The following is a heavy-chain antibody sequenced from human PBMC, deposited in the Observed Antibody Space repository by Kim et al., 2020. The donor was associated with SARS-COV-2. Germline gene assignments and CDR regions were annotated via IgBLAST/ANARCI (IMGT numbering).Heavy chain of an antibody. J-gene: IGHJ3*02. Sequence: SVKGRLTNSRDDSKNTSYLQLNSLKTEDTAVYYCTRVPGTPLAFWDAFDIWGQGTVVTVSS. D-gene: IGHD1-1*01. CDR3: TRVPGTPLAFWDAFDI. V-gene: IGHV3-73*01.